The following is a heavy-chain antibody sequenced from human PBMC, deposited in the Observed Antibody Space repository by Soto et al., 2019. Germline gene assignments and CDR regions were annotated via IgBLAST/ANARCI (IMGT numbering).Heavy chain of an antibody. CDR2: FNPNSGGT. D-gene: IGHD3-3*01. CDR1: GGSFSTYA. J-gene: IGHJ4*02. CDR3: ARDIEGRTIFGVAFRYFDY. V-gene: IGHV1-2*02. Sequence: ASVKVSCKASGGSFSTYAINWLRQAPGQGLEWMGWFNPNSGGTNYAQKFQGRVTMTGDTSISTAYMELNRLTSDDTAVYYCARDIEGRTIFGVAFRYFDYWGQGTLVTVSS.